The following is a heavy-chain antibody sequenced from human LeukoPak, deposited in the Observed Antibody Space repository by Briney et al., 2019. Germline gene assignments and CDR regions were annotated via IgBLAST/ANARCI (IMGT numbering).Heavy chain of an antibody. J-gene: IGHJ3*02. V-gene: IGHV1-46*01. CDR1: GYTFTSYY. CDR2: INPSGGST. CDR3: ARLSDLDAFDI. Sequence: ASVKVSCKASGYTFTSYYMHWVRQAPGRGLEWMGIINPSGGSTSYAQKLQGRVTMTRDTSTSTVYMELSSLRSEDTAVYYCARLSDLDAFDIWGQGTMVTVSS.